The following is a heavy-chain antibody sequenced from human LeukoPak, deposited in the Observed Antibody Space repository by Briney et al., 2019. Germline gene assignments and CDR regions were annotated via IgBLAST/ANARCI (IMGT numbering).Heavy chain of an antibody. CDR3: ARARYSSSWYYLDY. CDR2: INHSGST. D-gene: IGHD6-13*01. J-gene: IGHJ4*02. CDR1: GGSFSGYY. Sequence: SETLSLTCAVYGGSFSGYYWSWIRQPPGKGLEWIGEINHSGSTNYNPSLKSRVTISVDTSKNQFSLKLSSVTAADTAVYYCARARYSSSWYYLDYWGQGTLVTVSS. V-gene: IGHV4-34*01.